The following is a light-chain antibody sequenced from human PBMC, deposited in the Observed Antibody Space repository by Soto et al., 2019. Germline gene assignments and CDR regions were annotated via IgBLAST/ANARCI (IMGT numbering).Light chain of an antibody. Sequence: DIQMTQSPSSVSAPVGDRVTITCRASQGVGSWLAWYQQKPGKAPKLLIFAASSLQSGVPSRFSGSGSGTDFTLTISRLQPEDVASYYCQQANSFPSTFGQGTKVEIK. J-gene: IGKJ1*01. V-gene: IGKV1-12*02. CDR3: QQANSFPST. CDR1: QGVGSW. CDR2: AAS.